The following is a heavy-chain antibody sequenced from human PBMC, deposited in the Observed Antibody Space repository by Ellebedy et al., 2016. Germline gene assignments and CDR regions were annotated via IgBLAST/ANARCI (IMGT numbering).Heavy chain of an antibody. Sequence: GGSLRLSCAASGFSVSSNYMSWVRQAPGKGLEWVSTIHSGGNTYYADSVKGRLTMSRDNSKNTLYLQMNSLRAEDTAVYYCARRIAGRPGYYYGMDVWGRGTTVTVSS. CDR3: ARRIAGRPGYYYGMDV. J-gene: IGHJ6*02. V-gene: IGHV3-53*01. CDR1: GFSVSSNY. D-gene: IGHD6-6*01. CDR2: IHSGGNT.